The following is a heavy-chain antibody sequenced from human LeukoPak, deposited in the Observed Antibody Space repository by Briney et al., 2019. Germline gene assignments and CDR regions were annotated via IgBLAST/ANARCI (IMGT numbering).Heavy chain of an antibody. CDR2: INHSGST. CDR3: ARGLTTVTTYFDY. Sequence: SETLSLTCAVYGGSFSGYYWSWIRQPPGKGLEWIGEINHSGSTNYNPSLKSRVTISVDTSKNQFSLKLSSVTAADTAVYYCARGLTTVTTYFDYWGQGTLVTVSS. D-gene: IGHD4-17*01. V-gene: IGHV4-34*01. J-gene: IGHJ4*02. CDR1: GGSFSGYY.